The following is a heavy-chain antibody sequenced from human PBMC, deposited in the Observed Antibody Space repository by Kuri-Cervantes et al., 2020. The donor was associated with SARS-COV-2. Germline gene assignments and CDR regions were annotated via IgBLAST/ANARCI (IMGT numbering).Heavy chain of an antibody. D-gene: IGHD3-10*01. V-gene: IGHV3-13*01. CDR3: ARGGRHGSGRRGSSDWFDP. J-gene: IGHJ5*02. Sequence: GGSLRLSCAASGFTFSSYDMHWVRQATGKGLEWVSAIGTAGDTYYPGYVKGRFTISRENAKNSLYLQMNSLSAGDTAVYYCARGGRHGSGRRGSSDWFDPWGQGTLVTVSS. CDR2: IGTAGDT. CDR1: GFTFSSYD.